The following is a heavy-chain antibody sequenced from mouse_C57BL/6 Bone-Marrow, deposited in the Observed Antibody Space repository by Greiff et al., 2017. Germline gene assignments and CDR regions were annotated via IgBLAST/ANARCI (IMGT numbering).Heavy chain of an antibody. D-gene: IGHD2-4*01. CDR2: IWSGGST. V-gene: IGHV2-2*01. J-gene: IGHJ3*01. CDR3: SSYDYDGWFAY. CDR1: GFSLTSYG. Sequence: QVQLQQSGPGLVQPSQSLSITCTVSGFSLTSYGVHWVRQSPGKGLEWLGVIWSGGSTDYNAAFISRLSISKDNSKSLVFFKMNSLQADDTAIYYCSSYDYDGWFAYWGQGTLVTVSA.